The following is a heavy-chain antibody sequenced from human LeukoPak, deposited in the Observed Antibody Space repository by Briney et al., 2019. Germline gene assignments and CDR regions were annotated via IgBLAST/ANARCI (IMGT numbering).Heavy chain of an antibody. J-gene: IGHJ4*02. V-gene: IGHV4-39*02. CDR1: GGSISSSSYY. Sequence: PSETLSLTCTVSGGSISSSSYYWGWIRQPPGKGLEWIGTIYCSGNTYYNPSLKSRVAISVDTSKNQFSLKLSSVPAADTAVYYCARDPTYWGQGILVTVSS. CDR3: ARDPTY. CDR2: IYCSGNT.